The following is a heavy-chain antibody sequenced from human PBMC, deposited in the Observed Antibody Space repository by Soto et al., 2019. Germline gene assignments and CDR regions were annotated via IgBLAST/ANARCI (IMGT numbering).Heavy chain of an antibody. CDR2: IYSGGAT. CDR3: ARDEVVYYDSSGYYYPYAFDI. J-gene: IGHJ3*02. V-gene: IGHV3-53*01. Sequence: GGSLRLSCAASDFSVSSNYLSWVRQAPGKGLEWVSGIYSGGATYYADSVKGRFTFSRDNSKNTVYLQMNSLRAEDTAVYYCARDEVVYYDSSGYYYPYAFDIWGQGTMVTVSS. D-gene: IGHD3-22*01. CDR1: DFSVSSNY.